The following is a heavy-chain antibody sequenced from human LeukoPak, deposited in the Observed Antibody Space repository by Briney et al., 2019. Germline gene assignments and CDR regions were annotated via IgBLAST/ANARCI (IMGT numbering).Heavy chain of an antibody. V-gene: IGHV3-48*01. CDR3: ARVYRLGFDY. Sequence: GGSLRLSCAASGFTFSSYSMNWVRQAPGKGLEWVSYISSSSSTIYYADSVKGRFTISRDNAKNSLYLQMNSLRAEDTAVYYCARVYRLGFDYWGQGTLVTVSS. J-gene: IGHJ4*02. D-gene: IGHD2-2*02. CDR2: ISSSSSTI. CDR1: GFTFSSYS.